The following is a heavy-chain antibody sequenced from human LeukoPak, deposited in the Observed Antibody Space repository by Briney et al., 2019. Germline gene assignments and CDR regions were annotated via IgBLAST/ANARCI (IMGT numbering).Heavy chain of an antibody. V-gene: IGHV3-66*01. Sequence: GGSLRLSCAASGFTFSSYSMNWVRQAPGKGLEWVSIIYSAGVAYYADSVKGRFTISRDDSKNTLYLQMNNLRAEDTAVYYCAKDHANTPVVTNWGQGILVSVSS. CDR1: GFTFSSYS. D-gene: IGHD2-21*02. CDR2: IYSAGVA. CDR3: AKDHANTPVVTN. J-gene: IGHJ4*02.